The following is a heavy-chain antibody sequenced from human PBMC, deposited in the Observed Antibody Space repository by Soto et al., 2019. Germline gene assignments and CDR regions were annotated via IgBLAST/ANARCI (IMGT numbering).Heavy chain of an antibody. CDR3: ARAHGSGWGAFDI. V-gene: IGHV4-4*02. CDR1: GGSITSSNW. Sequence: PSETMYLTCAVCGGSITSSNWWTWVRKPPGKGLEWIGEIFHSGSTYYNPSLKSRVTISVDRSKNQFSLKLSSVTAADTAVYYCARAHGSGWGAFDIWGQGTMVTVS. J-gene: IGHJ3*02. CDR2: IFHSGST. D-gene: IGHD3-10*01.